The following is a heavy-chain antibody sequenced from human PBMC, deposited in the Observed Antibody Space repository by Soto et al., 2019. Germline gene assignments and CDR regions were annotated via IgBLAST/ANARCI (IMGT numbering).Heavy chain of an antibody. CDR1: GYTFTSYD. Sequence: ASVKVSCKASGYTFTSYDINWVRQATGQGLEWMGWISAYNGNTNYAQKLQGRVTMTTDTSTSTAYMELRSLRSDDTAVYYCAREGRDYDFWSGYYTPRWFDPWGQGTLVTVSS. J-gene: IGHJ5*02. CDR2: ISAYNGNT. D-gene: IGHD3-3*01. V-gene: IGHV1-18*01. CDR3: AREGRDYDFWSGYYTPRWFDP.